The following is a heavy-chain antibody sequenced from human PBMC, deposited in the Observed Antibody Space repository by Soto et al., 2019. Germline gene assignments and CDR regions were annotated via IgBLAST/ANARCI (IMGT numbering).Heavy chain of an antibody. V-gene: IGHV3-48*02. CDR3: ARVDAPPYSSSHYYYYMDV. Sequence: GGSLRLSCAASGFTFSSYSMNWVRQAPGKGLEWVSYISSSSSTIYYADSVKGRFTISRDNAKNSLYLQMNSLRDADTAVYYCARVDAPPYSSSHYYYYMDVWGKGTTVTVSS. J-gene: IGHJ6*03. CDR2: ISSSSSTI. CDR1: GFTFSSYS. D-gene: IGHD6-13*01.